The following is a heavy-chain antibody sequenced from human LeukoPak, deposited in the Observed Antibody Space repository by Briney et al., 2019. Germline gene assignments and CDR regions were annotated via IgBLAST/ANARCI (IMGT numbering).Heavy chain of an antibody. CDR2: ISWHNAEI. J-gene: IGHJ4*02. CDR1: GFTFHDYA. V-gene: IGHV3-9*01. CDR3: ARVGTWELQRVFDY. D-gene: IGHD1-26*01. Sequence: PGGSLRLSCAASGFTFHDYAMHWVRQAPGKGLEWVSGISWHNAEIAYVDSVKGRFAISRDNAKNSLYLQLSSLRVDDTAVYYCARVGTWELQRVFDYWGQGTLVTVSS.